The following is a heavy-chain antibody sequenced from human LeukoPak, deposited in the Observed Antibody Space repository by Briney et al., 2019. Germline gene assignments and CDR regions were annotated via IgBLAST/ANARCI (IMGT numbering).Heavy chain of an antibody. D-gene: IGHD3-9*01. Sequence: SETLSLTCTVSGGSISSYYWSWIRQPPGKGLEWIGYIYYSGSTNYNPSLKSRVTISVDTSKNQFSLKLSSVTAADTAVYYCARSTGVIRYDYWGQGTLVTVSS. CDR1: GGSISSYY. CDR2: IYYSGST. J-gene: IGHJ4*02. CDR3: ARSTGVIRYDY. V-gene: IGHV4-59*01.